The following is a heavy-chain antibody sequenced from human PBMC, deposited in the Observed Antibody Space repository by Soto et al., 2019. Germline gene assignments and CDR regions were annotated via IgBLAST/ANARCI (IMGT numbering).Heavy chain of an antibody. D-gene: IGHD6-6*01. V-gene: IGHV3-53*05. Sequence: GSLRLSCAASGVAVSSSSVSWIRQGPGKGLEWVSVIYTGGGASYADFAKGRLTISRDISKNTVYLQMNSLGVEDTAIYYCASGGGASSVYFQYWGQGALVTVSS. CDR1: GVAVSSSS. J-gene: IGHJ1*01. CDR2: IYTGGGA. CDR3: ASGGGASSVYFQY.